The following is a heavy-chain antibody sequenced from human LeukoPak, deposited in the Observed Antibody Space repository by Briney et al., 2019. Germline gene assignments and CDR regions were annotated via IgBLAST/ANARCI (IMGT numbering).Heavy chain of an antibody. CDR3: TTESVTMVRGVLP. D-gene: IGHD3-10*01. CDR1: GFTFSSYS. CDR2: IKSKTDGGTT. V-gene: IGHV3-15*01. Sequence: PGGSLRLSCAASGFTFSSYSMSWVRQAPGKGLEWVGRIKSKTDGGTTDYAAPVKGRFTISRDDSKNTLYLQMNSLKTEDTAVYYCTTESVTMVRGVLPWGQGTLVTVSS. J-gene: IGHJ5*02.